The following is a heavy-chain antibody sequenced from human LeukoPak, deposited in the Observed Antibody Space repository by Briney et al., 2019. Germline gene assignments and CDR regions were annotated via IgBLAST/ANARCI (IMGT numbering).Heavy chain of an antibody. D-gene: IGHD1-26*01. CDR2: IYYSGST. CDR3: ARHRKIGLLLTRYYFDY. CDR1: GGSISSYY. Sequence: PSETLSLTCTVSGGSISSYYWSWIRQPPGKGLEWIGYIYYSGSTNYNPSLKSRVTISVDTSKNQFSLKLSSVTAADTAVYYCARHRKIGLLLTRYYFDYWGQGTLVTVSP. V-gene: IGHV4-59*08. J-gene: IGHJ4*02.